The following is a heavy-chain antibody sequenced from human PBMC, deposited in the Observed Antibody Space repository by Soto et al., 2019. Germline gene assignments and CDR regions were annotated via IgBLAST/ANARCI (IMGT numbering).Heavy chain of an antibody. J-gene: IGHJ4*02. D-gene: IGHD4-17*01. CDR2: IIPIIGIA. Sequence: QVQLVQSGAEVKKPGSSVKVSCKASGGTFSSYTISWVRQAPGQGLEWMGRIIPIIGIANYAQKFQGRVTSPADKPTSTAYMELSSLRSEDTAVYYCASNYSDSNNYYFDYWGQVPLVTVSS. V-gene: IGHV1-69*02. CDR3: ASNYSDSNNYYFDY. CDR1: GGTFSSYT.